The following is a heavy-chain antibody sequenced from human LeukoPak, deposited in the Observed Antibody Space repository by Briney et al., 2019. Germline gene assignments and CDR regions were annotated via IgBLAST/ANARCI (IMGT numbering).Heavy chain of an antibody. V-gene: IGHV3-23*01. CDR1: GFTFSGHA. D-gene: IGHD3-10*01. CDR2: ISNSGGST. CDR3: AKRASGSGTSLYYFDY. Sequence: PGGSLRLSCAASGFTFSGHAMSWVRQAPGKGLEWVSVISNSGGSTFYADSVKGRFTISRDNSKNTLYLQMNSLRAEDTAVYYCAKRASGSGTSLYYFDYWGQGTLVTVSS. J-gene: IGHJ4*02.